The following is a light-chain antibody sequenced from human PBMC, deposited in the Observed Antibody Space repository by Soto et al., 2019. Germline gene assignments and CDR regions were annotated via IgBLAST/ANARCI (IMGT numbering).Light chain of an antibody. J-gene: IGKJ5*01. Sequence: ELVLTQSPGTLSLSPGERATLSCRASQSVNSRLAWYQHKPGQAPRLLISGASNRASGIPARFSAWGSGTDFTLTISRVDPADFAFYYCQQYFTSPITFGQGTRLEN. CDR1: QSVNSR. V-gene: IGKV3-20*01. CDR2: GAS. CDR3: QQYFTSPIT.